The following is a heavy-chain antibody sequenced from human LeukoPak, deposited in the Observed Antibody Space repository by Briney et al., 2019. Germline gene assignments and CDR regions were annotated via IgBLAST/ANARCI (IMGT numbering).Heavy chain of an antibody. CDR1: GFTLSNNP. CDR3: VRDGIIAGNMDV. J-gene: IGHJ6*02. CDR2: IRTAHNLI. D-gene: IGHD1-26*01. Sequence: QTGGSLRLSCAASGFTLSNNPMDWVRQALGKGLEWISYIRTAHNLILYADSVKGRFTTSTDDAKNSVFLKRNSLRAEDTAVYHCVRDGIIAGNMDVWGQGTMFTVSS. V-gene: IGHV3-48*04.